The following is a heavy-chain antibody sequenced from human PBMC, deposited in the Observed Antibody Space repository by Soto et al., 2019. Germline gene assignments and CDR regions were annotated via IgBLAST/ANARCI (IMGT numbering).Heavy chain of an antibody. D-gene: IGHD3-10*01. Sequence: SETLSLTCTVSGGSISSYYWSWIRQPAGKGLEWIGRIYTSGSTNYNPSLKSRVTMSVDTSKNQFSLKLSSVTAADTAVYYCAREVRTYDYGSGSYYRWFDPWGQGTLVIVSS. CDR3: AREVRTYDYGSGSYYRWFDP. J-gene: IGHJ5*02. CDR1: GGSISSYY. V-gene: IGHV4-4*07. CDR2: IYTSGST.